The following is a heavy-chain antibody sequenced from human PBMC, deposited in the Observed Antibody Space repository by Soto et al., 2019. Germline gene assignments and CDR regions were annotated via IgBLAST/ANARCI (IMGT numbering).Heavy chain of an antibody. D-gene: IGHD3-16*02. CDR1: GFTVSSNY. CDR3: ASPHYDYIWGSYQFDY. V-gene: IGHV3-66*01. J-gene: IGHJ4*02. CDR2: IYSGGST. Sequence: GGSLRLSCAASGFTVSSNYMSWVRQAPGKGLEWVSVIYSGGSTYYADSVKGGFTISRDNSKNTMYLQMNSLRAEDTAVYYCASPHYDYIWGSYQFDYWGQGTLVTVSS.